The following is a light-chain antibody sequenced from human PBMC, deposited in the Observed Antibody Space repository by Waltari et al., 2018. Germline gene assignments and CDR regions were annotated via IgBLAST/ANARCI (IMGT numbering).Light chain of an antibody. V-gene: IGKV3-15*01. Sequence: EIVMTQSPATLSVSPGERATLSCRASQSVSSNLAWYQQKPGQAPRLLIYGASTRVTGIPARFSGSGSGTEFILTITSLRSEDFAVYYCQQYDNWPPYTFGQGTKLEIK. CDR3: QQYDNWPPYT. CDR2: GAS. CDR1: QSVSSN. J-gene: IGKJ2*01.